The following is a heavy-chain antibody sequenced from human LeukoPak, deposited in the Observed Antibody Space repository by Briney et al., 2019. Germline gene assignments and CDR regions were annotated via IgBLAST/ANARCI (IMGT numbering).Heavy chain of an antibody. J-gene: IGHJ4*02. CDR2: IYHSGST. CDR1: GGSISSGGYY. V-gene: IGHV4-30-2*01. D-gene: IGHD3-22*01. Sequence: PSQTLSLTCTVSGGSISSGGYYWSWIRQPPGKGLEWIGYIYHSGSTYYNPSLKSRVTISVDTSKNQFSLKLNSVTAADTAVYYCARGEDYYDSSGCGDYWGQGTLVTVSS. CDR3: ARGEDYYDSSGCGDY.